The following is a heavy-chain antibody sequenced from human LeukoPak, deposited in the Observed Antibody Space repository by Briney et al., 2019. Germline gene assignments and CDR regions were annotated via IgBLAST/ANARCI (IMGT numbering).Heavy chain of an antibody. J-gene: IGHJ4*02. D-gene: IGHD5-18*01. CDR2: IIPIFGTA. CDR1: GGTFSSCA. CDR3: AGALDTAMVTSSGGFDY. Sequence: SVKVSCKASGGTFSSCAISWVRQAPGQGLEWMGGIIPIFGTANYAQKFQGRVTITTDESTSTAYMELSSLRSEDTAVYYCAGALDTAMVTSSGGFDYWGQGTLVTVSS. V-gene: IGHV1-69*05.